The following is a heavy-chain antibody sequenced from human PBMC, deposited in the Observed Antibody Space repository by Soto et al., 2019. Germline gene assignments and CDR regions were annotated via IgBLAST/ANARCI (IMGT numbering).Heavy chain of an antibody. V-gene: IGHV4-59*08. D-gene: IGHD3-10*01. J-gene: IGHJ4*02. Sequence: SETLSLTCTVSGGSISSYYWSWIRQPPGKGLEWIGYIYYSGSTNYNPSLKSRVTISVDTSKNQFSLKLSSVTAADTAVYYCARRRIEYYYGSGSYRYLDYWGQGTLVTVSS. CDR2: IYYSGST. CDR3: ARRRIEYYYGSGSYRYLDY. CDR1: GGSISSYY.